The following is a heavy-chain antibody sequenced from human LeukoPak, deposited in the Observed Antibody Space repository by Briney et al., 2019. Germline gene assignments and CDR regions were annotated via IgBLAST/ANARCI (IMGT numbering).Heavy chain of an antibody. J-gene: IGHJ4*02. V-gene: IGHV1-18*01. CDR1: GYTFSRSG. CDR2: ISAYNGNT. D-gene: IGHD6-13*01. CDR3: ARDVAAAGEDFDY. Sequence: ASVKVSCKTSGYTFSRSGISWVRQAPGQGLEWMGWISAYNGNTNNAQKLQGRVTMTTDTSTSTAYMELRSLRSDDTAVYYCARDVAAAGEDFDYWGQGTLVTVSS.